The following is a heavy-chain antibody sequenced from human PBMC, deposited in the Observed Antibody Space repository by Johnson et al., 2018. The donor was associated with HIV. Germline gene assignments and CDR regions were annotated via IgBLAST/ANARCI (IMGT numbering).Heavy chain of an antibody. CDR1: GFTFSSYA. J-gene: IGHJ3*02. D-gene: IGHD3-22*01. CDR3: ARTQRVTMIVVSLGAFDI. CDR2: ISNSGSTI. Sequence: MQLVESGGGLVQPGGSLRLSCAASGFTFSSYAMHWVRQAPGKGLEWISYISNSGSTIYYVDSVKGRFTISRDNAKNSLYLQMNSLRAEDTAVYYCARTQRVTMIVVSLGAFDIWGQGTMVTVSS. V-gene: IGHV3-48*03.